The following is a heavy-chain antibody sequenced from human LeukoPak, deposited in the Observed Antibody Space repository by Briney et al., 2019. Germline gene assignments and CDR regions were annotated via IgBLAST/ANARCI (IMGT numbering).Heavy chain of an antibody. Sequence: SETLSFTCAVYGGSFSGYYWSWIRQPPGKGLEWIGEINHSGSTNYNPSLKSRVTISVDTSKNQFSLKLSSVTAADTAVYYCARAGSGSYYNAYYYFDYWGQGTLVTVSS. J-gene: IGHJ4*02. D-gene: IGHD3-10*01. CDR3: ARAGSGSYYNAYYYFDY. V-gene: IGHV4-34*01. CDR2: INHSGST. CDR1: GGSFSGYY.